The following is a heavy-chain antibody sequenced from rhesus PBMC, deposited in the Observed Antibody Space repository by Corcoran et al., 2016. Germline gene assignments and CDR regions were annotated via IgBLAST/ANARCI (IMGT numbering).Heavy chain of an antibody. V-gene: IGHV4-165*01. CDR3: ARTWSYYFDY. CDR2: ISGSSGST. Sequence: QVQLQESGPGLVKPSETLSLTCAVSGGSFSGYYWGWIRQPPGKGLEWIGYISGSSGSTDYNPSLKSRVTISTDTSKNQFSLKLSSVTAADTAVYYCARTWSYYFDYWGQGVLVTVSS. CDR1: GGSFSGYY. D-gene: IGHD4-17*01. J-gene: IGHJ4*01.